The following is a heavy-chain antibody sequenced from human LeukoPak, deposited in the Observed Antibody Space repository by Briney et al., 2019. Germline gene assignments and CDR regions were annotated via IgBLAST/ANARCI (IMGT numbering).Heavy chain of an antibody. CDR2: ISANGGRT. J-gene: IGHJ4*02. D-gene: IGHD6-19*01. CDR3: AKAVSHSYFDF. V-gene: IGHV3-23*01. CDR1: GFTFSTYA. Sequence: GGSLRLSCAASGFTFSTYAMGWVRQAPGKGLEWVSGISANGGRTYYADSVKGRFTISRDNSKNTLYLQMNSLRAEDTALYFCAKAVSHSYFDFWGQGTLVTVSA.